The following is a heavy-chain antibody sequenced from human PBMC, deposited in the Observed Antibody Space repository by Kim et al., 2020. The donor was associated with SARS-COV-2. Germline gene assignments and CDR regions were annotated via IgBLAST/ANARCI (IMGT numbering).Heavy chain of an antibody. V-gene: IGHV4-39*01. CDR3: ARQGGYYFT. CDR2: T. Sequence: TYSHPSLTCRVTISVDTSKNQFSLKLSSVTAADTAVYYCARQGGYYFTWCQGTLVTVSS. D-gene: IGHD2-15*01. J-gene: IGHJ5*02.